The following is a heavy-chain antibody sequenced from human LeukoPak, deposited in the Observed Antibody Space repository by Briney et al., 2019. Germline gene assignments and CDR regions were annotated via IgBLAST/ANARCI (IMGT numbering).Heavy chain of an antibody. CDR2: ISYDGSNK. Sequence: GRSLRLSCAASGFTFSSYGMHWVRQAPGKGLEWVAVISYDGSNKYYADSVKGRFTVSRDNSKNTLYLQMKSLRAEDTAVYYCAKGGGYEAQYYYYYLDVWGKGTTVTISS. V-gene: IGHV3-30*18. CDR3: AKGGGYEAQYYYYYLDV. D-gene: IGHD5-12*01. J-gene: IGHJ6*03. CDR1: GFTFSSYG.